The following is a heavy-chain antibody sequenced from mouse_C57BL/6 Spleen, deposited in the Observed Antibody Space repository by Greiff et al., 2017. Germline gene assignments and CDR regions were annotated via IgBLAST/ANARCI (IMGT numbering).Heavy chain of an antibody. Sequence: QVQLKQSGAELVKPGASVKMSCKASGYTFTSYWITWVKQRPGQGLEWIGDIYPGSGSNNYNEKFKSKATLTVDTSSSTAYMQLSSLTSEDSAVYYGARGGCYDVEYYFDYWGQGTTLTVSS. CDR1: GYTFTSYW. V-gene: IGHV1-55*01. CDR3: ARGGCYDVEYYFDY. J-gene: IGHJ2*01. CDR2: IYPGSGSN. D-gene: IGHD2-12*01.